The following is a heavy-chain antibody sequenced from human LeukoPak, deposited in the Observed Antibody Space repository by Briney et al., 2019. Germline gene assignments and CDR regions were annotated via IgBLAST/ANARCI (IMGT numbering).Heavy chain of an antibody. J-gene: IGHJ6*03. CDR1: GFTFSSYA. Sequence: GGSLRLSCAASGFTFSSYAMSWARQAPGKGLEWVSAISGSGGSTYYADSVKGRFTISRDNSKNTLYLQMNSLRAEDTAVYYCAKMGAMIVVVSHYMDVWVKGTTVTVSS. V-gene: IGHV3-23*01. D-gene: IGHD3-22*01. CDR2: ISGSGGST. CDR3: AKMGAMIVVVSHYMDV.